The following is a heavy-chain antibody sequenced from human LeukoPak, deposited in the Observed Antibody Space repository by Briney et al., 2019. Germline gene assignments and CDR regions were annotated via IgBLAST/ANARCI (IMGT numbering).Heavy chain of an antibody. Sequence: GASVKVSCKASGYTFTSYDINWVRQATGQGLEWMGWMNPNIGNTGYAQKFQGRVTMTRNTSISTAYMELSSLRSEDTAVYYCARGVGYYDFWSGYYGGAYYYYYMDVWGKGTTVTVSS. CDR2: MNPNIGNT. J-gene: IGHJ6*03. CDR3: ARGVGYYDFWSGYYGGAYYYYYMDV. D-gene: IGHD3-3*01. CDR1: GYTFTSYD. V-gene: IGHV1-8*01.